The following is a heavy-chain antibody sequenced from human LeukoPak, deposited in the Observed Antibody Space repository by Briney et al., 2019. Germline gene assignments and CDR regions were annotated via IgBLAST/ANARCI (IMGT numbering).Heavy chain of an antibody. CDR1: GGSISSYY. D-gene: IGHD6-13*01. CDR3: ARLGDQYSSSFNWFDP. CDR2: IYYSGST. J-gene: IGHJ5*02. V-gene: IGHV4-59*08. Sequence: SETLSLTCTVSGGSISSYYWSWFRQPPGKGLEWIGYIYYSGSTNYNPSLKSRVTISVDTSKNQFSLKLSSVTAADTAVYYCARLGDQYSSSFNWFDPWGQGTLVTVSS.